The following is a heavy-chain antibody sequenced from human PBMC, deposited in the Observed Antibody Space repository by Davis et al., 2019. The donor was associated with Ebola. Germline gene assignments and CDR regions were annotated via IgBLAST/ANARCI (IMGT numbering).Heavy chain of an antibody. J-gene: IGHJ4*02. CDR3: TRESRYDFLTGYATYFDY. CDR2: ISYDRSNK. Sequence: GESLKISCAASGFTFSHYWMHWVRQAPGKGLEWVAVISYDRSNKYYADSVKGRFTISRDNSKNTLYLQMNSLRVEDTAVYYCTRESRYDFLTGYATYFDYWGQGTLVTVSS. V-gene: IGHV3-30-3*01. D-gene: IGHD3-9*01. CDR1: GFTFSHYW.